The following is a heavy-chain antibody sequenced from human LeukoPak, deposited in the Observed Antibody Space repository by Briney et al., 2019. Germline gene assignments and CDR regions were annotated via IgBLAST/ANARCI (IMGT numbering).Heavy chain of an antibody. D-gene: IGHD3-9*01. CDR1: DGSINSYY. V-gene: IGHV4-59*01. J-gene: IGHJ4*02. Sequence: SETLSLTCSVSDGSINSYYWNWIRRPPGKGLEWIGYIYYNGNTNYSPSLKSRVTMSVDTSKNLFSLKVSSVTAADTAVYYCARTYYDILTGYSLFDYWGQGTLVTVSS. CDR2: IYYNGNT. CDR3: ARTYYDILTGYSLFDY.